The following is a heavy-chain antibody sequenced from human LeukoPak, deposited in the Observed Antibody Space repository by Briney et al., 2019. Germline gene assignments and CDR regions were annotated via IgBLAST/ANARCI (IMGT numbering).Heavy chain of an antibody. V-gene: IGHV3-23*01. CDR1: GFIFTNCA. J-gene: IGHJ4*02. CDR3: AKADCTNIGCYVKDY. D-gene: IGHD2-8*01. Sequence: PGGSLRLSCAASGFIFTNCAMNWVRQAPGKGLEWVSAISGKGRDTLYADSVKGRFTISRDNSRNTLHLQMNSLRAEDTAIYYCAKADCTNIGCYVKDYWGQGTLVTVSS. CDR2: ISGKGRDT.